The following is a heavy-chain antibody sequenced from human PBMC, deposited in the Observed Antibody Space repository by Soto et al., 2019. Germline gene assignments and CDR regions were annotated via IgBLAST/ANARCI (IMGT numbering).Heavy chain of an antibody. J-gene: IGHJ5*02. CDR2: ISAYNGNT. CDR3: AREVVTTVTTSGDNWFDP. V-gene: IGHV1-18*01. CDR1: GYTFTSYG. D-gene: IGHD4-17*01. Sequence: KESVASVKVSCKASGYTFTSYGISWVRQAPAQALEWMGWISAYNGNTNYAQKLHGRVTMSTDTSTSTAYMELRSLRSDDTAVYYCAREVVTTVTTSGDNWFDPWVQGTLVTISS.